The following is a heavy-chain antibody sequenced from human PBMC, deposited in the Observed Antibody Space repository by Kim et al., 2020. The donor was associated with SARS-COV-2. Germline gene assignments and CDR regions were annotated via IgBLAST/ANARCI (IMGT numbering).Heavy chain of an antibody. CDR2: MNPNSGNT. CDR1: GYTFTSYE. CDR3: ARGADILTGYFPDRSY. Sequence: ASVKVSCKASGYTFTSYEINWVRQATGQGLEWMGWMNPNSGNTGYAQKFQGRVTMTRNTSISTAYMELSSLRSEDTAVYYCARGADILTGYFPDRSYWGHGTLVTVSS. J-gene: IGHJ4*01. D-gene: IGHD3-9*01. V-gene: IGHV1-8*01.